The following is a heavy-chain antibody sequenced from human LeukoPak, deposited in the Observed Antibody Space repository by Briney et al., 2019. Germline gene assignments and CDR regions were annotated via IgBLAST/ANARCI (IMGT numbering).Heavy chain of an antibody. CDR3: AKVHSDFWSGYGPSDF. V-gene: IGHV3-23*01. CDR1: GFTFSNSA. Sequence: PGGSLRLSCAASGFTFSNSAMNWVRQAPGKGLEWVSSISGSGDNTYGADFVKGRFTISRDNSKNTLFLQMNSLRADDTAVYYCAKVHSDFWSGYGPSDFWGQGTLVTVSS. CDR2: ISGSGDNT. J-gene: IGHJ4*02. D-gene: IGHD3-3*01.